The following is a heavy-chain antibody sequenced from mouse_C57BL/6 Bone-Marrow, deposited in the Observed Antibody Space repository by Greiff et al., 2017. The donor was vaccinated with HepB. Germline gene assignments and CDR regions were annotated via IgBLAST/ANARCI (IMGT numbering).Heavy chain of an antibody. V-gene: IGHV1-64*01. D-gene: IGHD1-1*01. Sequence: QVQLQQPGPELLKPGPSVNLSSRPPGNTFTSSWFHWVKRRLGQGLEWIGMIHPNSGSTNYNEKFKSKATLTVDKSSSTAYMQLSSLTSEDSAVYYCAESPYYYGSLYYFDYWGQGTTLTVSS. CDR1: GNTFTSSW. CDR3: AESPYYYGSLYYFDY. CDR2: IHPNSGST. J-gene: IGHJ2*01.